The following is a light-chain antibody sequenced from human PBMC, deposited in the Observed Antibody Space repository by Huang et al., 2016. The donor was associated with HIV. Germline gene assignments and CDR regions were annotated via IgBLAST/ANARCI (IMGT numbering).Light chain of an antibody. CDR2: DAS. CDR1: QSVGTS. V-gene: IGKV1-8*01. J-gene: IGKJ4*01. Sequence: IRMTQSPSSLSASTGDRVTITCRASQSVGTSLAWYQQRPGRAPVLLIYDASTLQRGVPSRFSGRGSRTVFTLTIGCLQVEDVATYYCQHSDGLSPLTFGGGT. CDR3: QHSDGLSPLT.